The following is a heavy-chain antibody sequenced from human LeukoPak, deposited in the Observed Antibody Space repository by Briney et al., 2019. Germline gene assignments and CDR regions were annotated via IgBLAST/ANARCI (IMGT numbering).Heavy chain of an antibody. V-gene: IGHV3-23*01. CDR3: AKDWSYYY. Sequence: GGSLRLSCAASGFTFSSYAMSWVRQAPGKGLEWVSGISGSGGSTYYGDSVKGRFTISGDNSKNTLYLQMNSLRVEDTAVYYCAKDWSYYYWGQGTLVTVSS. D-gene: IGHD2-8*01. CDR1: GFTFSSYA. J-gene: IGHJ4*02. CDR2: ISGSGGST.